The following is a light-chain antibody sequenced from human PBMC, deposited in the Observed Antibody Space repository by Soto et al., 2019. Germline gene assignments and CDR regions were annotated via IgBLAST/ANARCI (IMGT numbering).Light chain of an antibody. CDR2: KAS. Sequence: DIQMTQSPATLSASLGDRVTITCRASQSISSWLAWYQQKPGKAPKLLIYKASSLESGVPSRFRGSGSGTEFTLTISSLQPDDFATYYCQQYNSYPETFGQGTKVDIK. CDR1: QSISSW. CDR3: QQYNSYPET. V-gene: IGKV1-5*03. J-gene: IGKJ1*01.